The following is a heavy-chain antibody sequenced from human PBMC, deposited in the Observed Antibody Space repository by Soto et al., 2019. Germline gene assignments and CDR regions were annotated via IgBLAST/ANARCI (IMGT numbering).Heavy chain of an antibody. V-gene: IGHV4-34*01. J-gene: IGHJ4*02. Sequence: PSETLSLTCAVYGGSFSSYYLSWIRQPPGKGLEWIGEINHSGSTKYNPALKSRVTISADTSRNQFSLSLNALTAADTAVYYCASRHDFWSGARAFSWGQGTLVTVSS. CDR2: INHSGST. D-gene: IGHD3-3*01. CDR3: ASRHDFWSGARAFS. CDR1: GGSFSSYY.